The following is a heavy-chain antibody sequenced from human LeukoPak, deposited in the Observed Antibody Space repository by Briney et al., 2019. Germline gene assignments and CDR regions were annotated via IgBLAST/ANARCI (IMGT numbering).Heavy chain of an antibody. CDR3: ASVENWFDP. V-gene: IGHV4-39*07. Sequence: KPSETLSLTCTVSGGSISSSSYYWGWIRQPPGKGLEWIGSIYYSGSTYYNPSLKSRVTISVDTSKNQFSLKLSSVTAADTAVYYCASVENWFDPWGQGTLVTVSS. CDR2: IYYSGST. J-gene: IGHJ5*02. CDR1: GGSISSSSYY. D-gene: IGHD3-3*01.